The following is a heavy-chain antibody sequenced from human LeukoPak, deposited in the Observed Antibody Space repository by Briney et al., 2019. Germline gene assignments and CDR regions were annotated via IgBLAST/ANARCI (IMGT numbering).Heavy chain of an antibody. Sequence: PSETLSLTCAVSGGSISTYYWSWIRQPAGKGLEWIGRIYTSGSTNYNPSLKSRVTMSVDTSKNQFSLKLSSVTAADTAVYYCARAVGTMVRGVRIYYYYYMDVWGKGTTVTISS. CDR2: IYTSGST. CDR1: GGSISTYY. J-gene: IGHJ6*03. D-gene: IGHD3-10*01. CDR3: ARAVGTMVRGVRIYYYYYMDV. V-gene: IGHV4-4*07.